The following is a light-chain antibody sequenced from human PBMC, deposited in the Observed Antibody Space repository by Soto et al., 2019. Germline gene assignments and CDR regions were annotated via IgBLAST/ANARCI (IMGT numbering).Light chain of an antibody. V-gene: IGLV2-14*01. Sequence: QSVLTQPASVSGSPGQSITISCTRTSSDVSAYNYVSWYQQHPGKAPKLMIYDVNNRPSGVSNRFSGSKSGNTASLTISGLQAEDEADYYCSSYTSSSTEVFGTGTKVTVL. J-gene: IGLJ1*01. CDR2: DVN. CDR3: SSYTSSSTEV. CDR1: SSDVSAYNY.